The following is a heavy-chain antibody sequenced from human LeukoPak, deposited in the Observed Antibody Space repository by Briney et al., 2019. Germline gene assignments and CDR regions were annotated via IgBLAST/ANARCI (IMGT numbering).Heavy chain of an antibody. V-gene: IGHV3-23*01. CDR3: AKSLFTSATGTGRAFHI. J-gene: IGHJ3*02. CDR2: ISASGDVT. Sequence: GSLRLSCAASGFTFSKVPMGWVRQAPGRGLEWVSAISASGDVTFYADSLRGRFTISRDNSKSTLYLQMNGLRAEDTAIFYCAKSLFTSATGTGRAFHIWGQGTRVTVSS. CDR1: GFTFSKVP. D-gene: IGHD1-1*01.